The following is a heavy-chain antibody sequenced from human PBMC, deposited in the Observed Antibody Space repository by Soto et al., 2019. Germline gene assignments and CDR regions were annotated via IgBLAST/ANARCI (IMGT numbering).Heavy chain of an antibody. D-gene: IGHD5-18*01. J-gene: IGHJ4*02. CDR3: ARDHSGGYSYAYGY. Sequence: QVQLVESGGGLVKPGGSLRLSCAASGFTFRDYYMTWIRQGPGKGLEWISDISSASGYTNYADSVRGRFTISRDNAKNLLYLQMNSLRAEDTAVYYCARDHSGGYSYAYGYWGQGTLVTVSS. V-gene: IGHV3-11*05. CDR1: GFTFRDYY. CDR2: ISSASGYT.